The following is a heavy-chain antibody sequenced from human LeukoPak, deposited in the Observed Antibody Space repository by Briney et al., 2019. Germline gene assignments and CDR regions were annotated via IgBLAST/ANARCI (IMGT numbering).Heavy chain of an antibody. CDR1: GFTFSSYS. J-gene: IGHJ4*02. CDR3: AKSRSGSANWALRIFDN. Sequence: GGSLRLSCAASGFTFSSYSMNWVRQAPGKGLEWVSYISSSSSTIYYADTVKGRFTISRDNSENTLYVEMNSLRAEDTAIYYCAKSRSGSANWALRIFDNWGQGTLVSVSS. V-gene: IGHV3-48*01. CDR2: ISSSSSTI. D-gene: IGHD3-10*01.